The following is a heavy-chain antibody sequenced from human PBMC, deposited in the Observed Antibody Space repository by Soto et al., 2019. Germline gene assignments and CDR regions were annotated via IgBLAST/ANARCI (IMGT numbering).Heavy chain of an antibody. D-gene: IGHD3-3*01. J-gene: IGHJ6*02. CDR2: ISYDGSYK. V-gene: IGHV3-30-3*01. CDR3: ARDEIRFSWAYGMDV. Sequence: QVQLVESGGGVVQPGRSLRLSCAASGFTFSSYAMHWVRQAPGKGLEWVAVISYDGSYKYYADSVKGRFTISRDNFKNSLYLQMNSLRAEDTAVYYCARDEIRFSWAYGMDVWGQGTTVTVSS. CDR1: GFTFSSYA.